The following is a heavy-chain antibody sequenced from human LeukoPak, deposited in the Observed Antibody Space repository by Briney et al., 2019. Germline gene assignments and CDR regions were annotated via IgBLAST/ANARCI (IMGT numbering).Heavy chain of an antibody. V-gene: IGHV3-30*04. J-gene: IGHJ4*02. Sequence: PGGSLRLSCAASGFTFSSYAMHWVRQAPGKGLEWVAGISYDGSNKYYADSVKGRFTISRDNSKNTLYLQMNSLRAEDTAVYYCAKVDSRIVATNLVDYWGQGTLVTVSS. D-gene: IGHD5-12*01. CDR3: AKVDSRIVATNLVDY. CDR2: ISYDGSNK. CDR1: GFTFSSYA.